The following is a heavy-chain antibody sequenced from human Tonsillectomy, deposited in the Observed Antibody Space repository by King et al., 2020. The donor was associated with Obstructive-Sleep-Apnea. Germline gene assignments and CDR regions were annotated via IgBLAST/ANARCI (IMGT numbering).Heavy chain of an antibody. CDR3: ARELYGDYGVDY. J-gene: IGHJ4*02. V-gene: IGHV3-74*01. CDR2: IKSDGSST. D-gene: IGHD4-17*01. CDR1: GFTVSRYW. Sequence: VQLVESGGGLVQPGGSLRLSCAASGFTVSRYWMHWVRQAPGKGLVWVSGIKSDGSSTSYPDCVKGRFTISRDNAKNTLYLPMNSLRAEDTAVYYCARELYGDYGVDYWGQGTLVTVSS.